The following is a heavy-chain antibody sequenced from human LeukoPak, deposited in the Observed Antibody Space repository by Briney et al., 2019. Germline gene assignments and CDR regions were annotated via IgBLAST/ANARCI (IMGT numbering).Heavy chain of an antibody. CDR1: GGSFSGYY. CDR2: INHSGST. V-gene: IGHV4-34*01. J-gene: IGHJ6*03. Sequence: SSETLSLTCAVYGGSFSGYYWSWIRQPPGKGLEWIGEINHSGSTNYNPSLKSRVTISVDTSKNQFSLKLSSVTAADTAVYYCARDNFWSGIGAYYYYYMDVWGQGTTVTVSS. D-gene: IGHD3-3*01. CDR3: ARDNFWSGIGAYYYYYMDV.